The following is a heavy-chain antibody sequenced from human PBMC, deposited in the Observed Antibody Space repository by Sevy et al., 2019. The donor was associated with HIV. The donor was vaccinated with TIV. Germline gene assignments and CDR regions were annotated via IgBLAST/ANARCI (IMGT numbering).Heavy chain of an antibody. Sequence: GRSLRLSCAASGFTFSSYAMSWVRQAPGKGLEWVSAISGSGGSTYYADSVKGRFTISRDNSKNTLYLQMNSLRAEDTAVYYCAKVIRGSSRFDPWGQGTLVTVSS. CDR1: GFTFSSYA. J-gene: IGHJ5*02. CDR3: AKVIRGSSRFDP. D-gene: IGHD6-13*01. CDR2: ISGSGGST. V-gene: IGHV3-23*01.